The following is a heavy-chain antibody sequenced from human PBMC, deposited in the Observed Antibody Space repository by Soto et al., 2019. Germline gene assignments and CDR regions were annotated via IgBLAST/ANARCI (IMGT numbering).Heavy chain of an antibody. J-gene: IGHJ3*02. Sequence: SETLSLTCTVSGGSISSYYWSWIRQPPGKGLGWIGYIYYSGSTNYNPSLKSRVTISVDTSKNQFSLKLSSVTAADTAVYYCARLVYGSGVDIWGQGTMVTVSS. V-gene: IGHV4-59*01. CDR2: IYYSGST. CDR1: GGSISSYY. D-gene: IGHD3-10*01. CDR3: ARLVYGSGVDI.